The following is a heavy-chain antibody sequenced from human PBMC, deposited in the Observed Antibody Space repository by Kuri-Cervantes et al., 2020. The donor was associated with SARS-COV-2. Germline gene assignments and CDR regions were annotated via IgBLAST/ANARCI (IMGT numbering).Heavy chain of an antibody. Sequence: ASVKVSCKASGYTFTSYVINWVQQASGQGLEWMGWMNPNSGITGYAQKFQGRVTMTRNTSISTAYMELSSLRSEDTAVYYCARGQRTTIFGVLITLDYFYYYMDVWGKGTTVTVSS. CDR1: GYTFTSYV. V-gene: IGHV1-8*02. CDR3: ARGQRTTIFGVLITLDYFYYYMDV. D-gene: IGHD3-3*01. J-gene: IGHJ6*03. CDR2: MNPNSGIT.